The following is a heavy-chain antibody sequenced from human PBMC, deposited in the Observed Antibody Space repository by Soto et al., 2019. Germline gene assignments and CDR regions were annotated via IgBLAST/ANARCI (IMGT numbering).Heavy chain of an antibody. V-gene: IGHV3-9*01. D-gene: IGHD6-19*01. CDR1: GFTFDDYA. CDR3: AKDVAATSRYYFDY. CDR2: ISWNSGSI. J-gene: IGHJ4*02. Sequence: EVQLVESGGGLVQPGRSLRLSCAASGFTFDDYAMHWVRQAPGKGLEWVSGISWNSGSIGYADSVKGRFIISRDNAKNSLYLQMNSLRAEDTALYYCAKDVAATSRYYFDYWGQGTLVTVSS.